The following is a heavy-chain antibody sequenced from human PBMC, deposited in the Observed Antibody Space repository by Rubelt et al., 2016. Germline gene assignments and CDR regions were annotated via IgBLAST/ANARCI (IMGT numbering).Heavy chain of an antibody. CDR3: ARVGQERAFDI. J-gene: IGHJ3*02. CDR2: LYTTGNT. Sequence: QLQLQESGPGLVKPSETLSLTCTVSGGSISSSSYYWGWIRQPPGKGLEWIANLYTTGNTDYNPSLKSRVTMSVDTSKNQFSLKLTSVTAADTAAYYCARVGQERAFDIWGQGTMVTVSS. V-gene: IGHV4-39*07. CDR1: GGSISSSSYY.